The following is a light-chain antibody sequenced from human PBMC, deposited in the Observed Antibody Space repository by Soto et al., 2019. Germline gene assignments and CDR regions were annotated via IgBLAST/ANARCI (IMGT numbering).Light chain of an antibody. CDR3: CSYGGSRAV. J-gene: IGLJ7*01. Sequence: QSVLTQPASVSGSPGQSITISCTGTSSDVGSHNLVSWYQQHPGQAPKLMIYEVSKRPLGVSARFSASKSGNTASLTIPGLQAEDEADYYCCSYGGSRAVFGGGTQLTVL. V-gene: IGLV2-23*02. CDR1: SSDVGSHNL. CDR2: EVS.